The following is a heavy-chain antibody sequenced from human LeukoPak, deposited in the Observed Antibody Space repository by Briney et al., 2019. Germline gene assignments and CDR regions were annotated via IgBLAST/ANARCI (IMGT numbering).Heavy chain of an antibody. J-gene: IGHJ4*02. V-gene: IGHV3-30-3*01. CDR3: ARSSSYGDYSFDY. CDR1: GFTFSSYA. Sequence: QPGRSLRLSCAASGFTFSSYAMHWVRQAPGKGLEWVAVISYDGSNKNYADSVKGRFTISRDNSKNTLYLQMNSLRAEDTAVYYCARSSSYGDYSFDYWGQGTLVTVSS. D-gene: IGHD4-17*01. CDR2: ISYDGSNK.